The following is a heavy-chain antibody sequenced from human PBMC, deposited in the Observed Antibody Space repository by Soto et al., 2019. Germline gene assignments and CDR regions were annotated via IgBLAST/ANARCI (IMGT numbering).Heavy chain of an antibody. CDR2: IYWDDDQ. D-gene: IGHD2-15*01. CDR1: GVSLSTGGVG. CDR3: AHVRAAKFDY. J-gene: IGHJ4*02. Sequence: QITLKESGPTLVKPTQPLTLTCNVSGVSLSTGGVGVGWIRQPPGKALEWLSLIYWDDDQRSSPSLKSRLNITKDTAKNQGVLTMTNMAPEDTATYYCAHVRAAKFDYWGQGTLVTVSS. V-gene: IGHV2-5*02.